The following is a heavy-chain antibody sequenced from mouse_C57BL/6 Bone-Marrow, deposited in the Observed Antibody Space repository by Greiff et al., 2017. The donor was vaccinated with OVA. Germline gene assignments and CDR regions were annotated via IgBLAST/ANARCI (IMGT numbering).Heavy chain of an antibody. CDR2: IDPSDSYT. Sequence: QVQLQQSGAELVMPGASVKLSCKASGYTFTSYWMHWVKQRPGQGLEWIGEIDPSDSYTNYNQKFKGKSTLTVDKSSSTAYMQLSSLTSEDSAVYYCARSGYDGFAYWGQGTLVTVSA. V-gene: IGHV1-69*01. CDR1: GYTFTSYW. D-gene: IGHD2-2*01. J-gene: IGHJ3*01. CDR3: ARSGYDGFAY.